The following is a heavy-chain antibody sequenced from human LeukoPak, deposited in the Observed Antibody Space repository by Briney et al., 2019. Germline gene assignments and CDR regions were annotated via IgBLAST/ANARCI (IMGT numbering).Heavy chain of an antibody. D-gene: IGHD6-19*01. CDR3: AKGISSVLPYFDY. V-gene: IGHV3-13*01. J-gene: IGHJ4*02. CDR1: GFTFRSYD. Sequence: GGSLRLSCAASGFTFRSYDMHWVRQATGKGLEWVSGIGTAGEIYYPGSVKGRFTISRDNSKNSLYLQMNSLRTEDTALYYCAKGISSVLPYFDYWGQGTLVTVSS. CDR2: IGTAGEI.